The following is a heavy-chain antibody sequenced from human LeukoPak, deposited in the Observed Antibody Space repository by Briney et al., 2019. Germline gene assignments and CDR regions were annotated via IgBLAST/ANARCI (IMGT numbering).Heavy chain of an antibody. J-gene: IGHJ4*02. CDR3: ARLGGATSPFGY. D-gene: IGHD1-26*01. Sequence: SETLSLTCTVSGGSMSSYYWSWIRQPPGKGLEWIGYIYYTGNTNYNPSLKSRVTISVDTSKNQFSLNLSSVTAADTAIYYCARLGGATSPFGYWGQGILVTVSS. CDR2: IYYTGNT. CDR1: GGSMSSYY. V-gene: IGHV4-59*08.